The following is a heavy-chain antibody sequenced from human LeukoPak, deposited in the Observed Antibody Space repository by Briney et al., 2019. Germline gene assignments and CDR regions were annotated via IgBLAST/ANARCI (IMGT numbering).Heavy chain of an antibody. CDR2: INHSGSA. J-gene: IGHJ2*01. V-gene: IGHV4-34*01. D-gene: IGHD2-2*01. CDR1: GGSFSGYY. Sequence: PSETLSLTCAVYGGSFSGYYWSWIRQPPGKGLEWIGEINHSGSANYNPSLKSRVTISVDTSKNQFSLKLSSVTAADTAVYYCARGRRCSSTSCYGLRSYWYFDLWGRGTLVTVSS. CDR3: ARGRRCSSTSCYGLRSYWYFDL.